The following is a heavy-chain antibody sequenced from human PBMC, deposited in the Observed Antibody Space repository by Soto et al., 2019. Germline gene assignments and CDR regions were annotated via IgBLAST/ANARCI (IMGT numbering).Heavy chain of an antibody. CDR2: ISPTDTFT. Sequence: ASVKVSCKASGYTFDRYYMHCVRQAPGQGLEWMGVISPTDTFTSYAQQFRGRVTMTRDTSTSTLYMELSSLRSEDTAVYYCTRGSFLEWSYMDVWGQGTTVTVSS. V-gene: IGHV1-46*02. J-gene: IGHJ6*02. CDR3: TRGSFLEWSYMDV. CDR1: GYTFDRYY. D-gene: IGHD3-3*02.